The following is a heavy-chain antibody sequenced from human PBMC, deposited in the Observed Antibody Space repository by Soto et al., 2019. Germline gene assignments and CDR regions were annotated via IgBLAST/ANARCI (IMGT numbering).Heavy chain of an antibody. CDR2: IYRSGAT. D-gene: IGHD3-10*01. Sequence: QPWGSLRLSCSASGFTVTTNYMTWVRQAPGQGLEWVSVIYRSGATYYPDSVRGRFTASRYYSHNTLYLQMDSLRVEDTAVYYCARDSGMIRGSYGVDVWGPGTTVTVSS. V-gene: IGHV3-53*01. J-gene: IGHJ6*02. CDR3: ARDSGMIRGSYGVDV. CDR1: GFTVTTNY.